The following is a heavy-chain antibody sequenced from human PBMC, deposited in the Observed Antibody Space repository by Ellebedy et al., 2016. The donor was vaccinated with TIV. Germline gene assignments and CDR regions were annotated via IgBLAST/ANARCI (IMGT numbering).Heavy chain of an antibody. Sequence: GESLKISCAASGFYFGDYWMSWVRQAPGKGLEWVANIKKDGREKNYVDSVRGRFTISRDNAKNSLYLQMNRLRVEDTAVYYCARGPVQYYYGSGIYYFDYWGQGTLVTVSS. CDR2: IKKDGREK. D-gene: IGHD3-10*01. V-gene: IGHV3-7*01. CDR3: ARGPVQYYYGSGIYYFDY. J-gene: IGHJ4*02. CDR1: GFYFGDYW.